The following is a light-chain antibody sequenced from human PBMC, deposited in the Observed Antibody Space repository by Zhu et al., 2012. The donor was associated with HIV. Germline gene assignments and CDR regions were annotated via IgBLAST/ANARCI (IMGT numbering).Light chain of an antibody. CDR1: RSVSSF. CDR3: QQYGAFPRT. CDR2: DAS. V-gene: IGKV3-11*01. Sequence: IVLTQSPATLSLSPGERATVSCRASRSVSSFLAWYQQKPGQAPRLLIYDASKRAAGIPPRFSGSGSGTDFTLTISSLEPEDFAVYYCQQYGAFPRTFGQGTKVEI. J-gene: IGKJ2*01.